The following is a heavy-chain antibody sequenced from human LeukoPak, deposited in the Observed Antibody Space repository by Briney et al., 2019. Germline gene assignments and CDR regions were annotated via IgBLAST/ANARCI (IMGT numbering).Heavy chain of an antibody. Sequence: PSETLSLTCTVSGGSISSSSYYWGWIRQPPGKGLEWIGSIYYSGSTYYNPSLKSRVTISVDASKNQFSLKLSSVTAADTAVYYCARVAAVYCSSTSCYRLVAFDIWGQGTLVTVSS. J-gene: IGHJ4*02. CDR2: IYYSGST. CDR1: GGSISSSSYY. CDR3: ARVAAVYCSSTSCYRLVAFDI. V-gene: IGHV4-39*07. D-gene: IGHD2-2*02.